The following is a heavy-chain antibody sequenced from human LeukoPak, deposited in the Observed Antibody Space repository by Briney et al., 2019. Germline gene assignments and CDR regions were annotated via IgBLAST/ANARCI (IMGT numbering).Heavy chain of an antibody. CDR3: VREDTPATANY. J-gene: IGHJ4*02. Sequence: GGSLRLSCAASGFTFSSYAMSWVRQAPGKGLEWISAISGGGDITYYADSVKGRFTISRDNSKDTLFLQMHSLRPGDTAVYYCVREDTPATANYWGQGALVTISS. CDR1: GFTFSSYA. D-gene: IGHD2-21*02. CDR2: ISGGGDIT. V-gene: IGHV3-23*01.